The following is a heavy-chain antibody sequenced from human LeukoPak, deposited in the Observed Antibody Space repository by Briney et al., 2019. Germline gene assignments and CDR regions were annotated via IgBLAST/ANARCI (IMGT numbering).Heavy chain of an antibody. CDR3: ARHRLAITMVRGDSNFDY. CDR1: GGSFSGYY. J-gene: IGHJ4*02. CDR2: INHSGST. D-gene: IGHD3-10*01. Sequence: SETLSLTCAVYGGSFSGYYWSWIRQPPGKGLEWIGEINHSGSTNYNPSLKSRVTISVDTSKNQFSLKLSSVTAADTAVYYCARHRLAITMVRGDSNFDYWGQGTLVTVSS. V-gene: IGHV4-34*01.